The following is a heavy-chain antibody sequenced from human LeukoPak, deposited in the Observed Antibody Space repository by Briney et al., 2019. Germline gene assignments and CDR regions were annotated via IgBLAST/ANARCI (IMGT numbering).Heavy chain of an antibody. D-gene: IGHD3-22*01. Sequence: GGSLRLSCAASGFTFSSYWMHWVRQAPGKGLVWVSRINSDGSSTSYADSVKGRFTISRDNAKNTLYLQMNSLRAEDTAVYYCARVNYYDSSGYSVLGAFDIWGQGTMVTVSS. CDR2: INSDGSST. CDR1: GFTFSSYW. CDR3: ARVNYYDSSGYSVLGAFDI. V-gene: IGHV3-74*01. J-gene: IGHJ3*02.